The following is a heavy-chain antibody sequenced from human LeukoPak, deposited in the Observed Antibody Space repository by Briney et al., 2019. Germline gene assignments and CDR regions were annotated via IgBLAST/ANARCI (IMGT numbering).Heavy chain of an antibody. J-gene: IGHJ4*02. D-gene: IGHD6-19*01. CDR3: ARARIAVAGLFYY. CDR1: GFTFSSYA. Sequence: GGSLRLSCAASGFTFSSYAMHWVRQAPGKGLEYVSAISSTGGSTYYANSVKGRFTISRDNSKNTLYLQMGSLRAEDIAVYYCARARIAVAGLFYYWGQGTLGTVSS. CDR2: ISSTGGST. V-gene: IGHV3-64*01.